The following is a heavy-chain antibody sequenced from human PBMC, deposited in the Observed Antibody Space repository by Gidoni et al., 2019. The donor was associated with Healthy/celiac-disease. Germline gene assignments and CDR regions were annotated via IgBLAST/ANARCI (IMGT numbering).Heavy chain of an antibody. CDR1: GFTFSSYA. V-gene: IGHV3-30*04. CDR2: ISYDGSNK. J-gene: IGHJ3*02. D-gene: IGHD5-18*01. CDR3: ARDAGSGIQLWISYDAFDI. Sequence: QVQLVESGGGVVQPGRSLRRSCAASGFTFSSYAMHWVRQAPGKGLEVVAVISYDGSNKYYADSVKGGFTISRDNSKNTLYLQMNSLSAEDTAMYYCARDAGSGIQLWISYDAFDIWGQGTMVTVSS.